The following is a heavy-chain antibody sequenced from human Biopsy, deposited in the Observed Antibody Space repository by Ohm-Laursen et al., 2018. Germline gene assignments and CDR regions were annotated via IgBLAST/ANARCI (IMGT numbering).Heavy chain of an antibody. D-gene: IGHD3-9*01. CDR2: INPKSGGT. J-gene: IGHJ4*02. Sequence: ASVTASCKVSSYTFTDYNIHWMRQAPGQGLEWMGWINPKSGGTHYLEKFRGRVTMTRDTSISTAYMEVSSLRSDDTAVYYCAIDGNDFLTDYLKIDQWGQGTLVTVSS. V-gene: IGHV1-2*02. CDR3: AIDGNDFLTDYLKIDQ. CDR1: SYTFTDYN.